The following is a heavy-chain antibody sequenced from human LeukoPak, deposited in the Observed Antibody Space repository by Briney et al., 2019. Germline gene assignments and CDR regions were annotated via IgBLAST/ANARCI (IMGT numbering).Heavy chain of an antibody. D-gene: IGHD3-3*01. Sequence: PGGSLRLSCAASGFTFSTYDMHWVRQATGKGLEWVSAIGTAGDTYYPGSVKGRFTISRENAKNSLYLQMNSLGAGDTAVYYCARGSVRSFYYFDYWGQGTLVTVSS. CDR3: ARGSVRSFYYFDY. V-gene: IGHV3-13*01. J-gene: IGHJ4*02. CDR2: IGTAGDT. CDR1: GFTFSTYD.